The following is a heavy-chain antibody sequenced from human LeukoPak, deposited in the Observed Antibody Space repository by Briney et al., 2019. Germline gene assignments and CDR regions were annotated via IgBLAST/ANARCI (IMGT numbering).Heavy chain of an antibody. Sequence: ASVKVSCKASGYTFTGYYMHWVRQAPGQGLEWMGWINPNSGGTNYAQKFQGRVTMTRDTSISTAYMELSRLRSDDTAVYYCARVNMITFGGVVAEYYYMDVWGKGTTVTVSS. J-gene: IGHJ6*03. D-gene: IGHD3-16*02. CDR3: ARVNMITFGGVVAEYYYMDV. CDR1: GYTFTGYY. V-gene: IGHV1-2*02. CDR2: INPNSGGT.